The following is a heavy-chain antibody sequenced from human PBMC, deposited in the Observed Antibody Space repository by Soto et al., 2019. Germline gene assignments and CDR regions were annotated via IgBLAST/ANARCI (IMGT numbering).Heavy chain of an antibody. CDR3: ERHRGIAVGLDD. CDR1: GYTFTSYW. V-gene: IGHV5-10-1*01. J-gene: IGHJ4*02. CDR2: IDPSDSYT. D-gene: IGHD6-19*01. Sequence: GESLKISCKGSGYTFTSYWITWVRQMPGKGLEWMGRIDPSDSYTNYSPSFQGLVTISSDKSISTAYLQWSSLKASDTAMYYCERHRGIAVGLDDWGQGTLVTVSS.